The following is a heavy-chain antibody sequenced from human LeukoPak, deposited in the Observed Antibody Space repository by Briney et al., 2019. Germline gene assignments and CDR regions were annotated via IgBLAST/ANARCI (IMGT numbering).Heavy chain of an antibody. J-gene: IGHJ4*02. CDR3: ARHAVAGRHFDY. CDR1: GGSISSSSYY. CDR2: IYTSGST. V-gene: IGHV4-61*05. Sequence: PSETLSLTCTVSGGSISSSSYYWSWIRQPPGKGLEWIGYIYTSGSTNYNPSLKSRVTISVDTSKNQFSLKLSSVTAADTAVYYCARHAVAGRHFDYWGQGTLVTVSS. D-gene: IGHD6-19*01.